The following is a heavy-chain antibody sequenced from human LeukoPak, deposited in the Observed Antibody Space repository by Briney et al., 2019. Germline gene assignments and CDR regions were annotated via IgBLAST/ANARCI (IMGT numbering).Heavy chain of an antibody. CDR1: GFTVSSNY. D-gene: IGHD4-23*01. J-gene: IGHJ3*02. V-gene: IGHV3-53*01. Sequence: GGSLRLSCAASGFTVSSNYMSWVRQAPGKGLEWVSLIYSGGSTYYADSVKGRFTISRDNSKNTLYLQMNSLRAEDTAVYYCAKDPSDYVGAFDIWGKGQWSASLQ. CDR2: IYSGGST. CDR3: AKDPSDYVGAFDI.